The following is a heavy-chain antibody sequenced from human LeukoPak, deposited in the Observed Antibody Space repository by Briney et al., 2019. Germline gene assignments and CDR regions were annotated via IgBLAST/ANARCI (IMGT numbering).Heavy chain of an antibody. CDR2: ISYDGSNK. CDR3: ARDVYGSGSYYFGY. Sequence: GGSLRLSCAASGFTFSSYAMHWVRQAPGKGLEWVAVISYDGSNKYYADSVKGRFTISRDNAKNSLYLQMNSLRAEDTAVYYCARDVYGSGSYYFGYWGQGTLVTVSS. CDR1: GFTFSSYA. V-gene: IGHV3-30-3*01. J-gene: IGHJ4*02. D-gene: IGHD3-10*01.